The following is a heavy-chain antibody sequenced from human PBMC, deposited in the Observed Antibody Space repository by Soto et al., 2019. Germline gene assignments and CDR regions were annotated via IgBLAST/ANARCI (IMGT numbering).Heavy chain of an antibody. CDR2: IIPIFPTP. J-gene: IGHJ6*02. V-gene: IGHV1-69*13. D-gene: IGHD3-3*01. CDR1: GGTFGSSA. Sequence: SVKVSCKASGGTFGSSAISWVRQAPGQGLEWMGGIIPIFPTPDYAQKFQGRVTITADEATSTAYMELTSLRSEDTAVYYCANIDFWSSPADTRLNGMDVWGQGTTVTVSS. CDR3: ANIDFWSSPADTRLNGMDV.